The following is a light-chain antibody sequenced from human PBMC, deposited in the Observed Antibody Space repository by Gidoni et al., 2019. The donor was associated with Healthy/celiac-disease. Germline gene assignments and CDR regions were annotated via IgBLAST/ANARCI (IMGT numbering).Light chain of an antibody. CDR1: QRGSSY. CDR3: QQRSNWPPALT. CDR2: DAS. Sequence: DIVLTQSPATLSLSPGERATLSCRDSQRGSSYLAWYQQKPGQAPRLLIYDASNRATGIPARFSGSGSGTDFTLTISSLEPEDFAVYYCQQRSNWPPALTFGGGTKVEIK. J-gene: IGKJ4*01. V-gene: IGKV3-11*01.